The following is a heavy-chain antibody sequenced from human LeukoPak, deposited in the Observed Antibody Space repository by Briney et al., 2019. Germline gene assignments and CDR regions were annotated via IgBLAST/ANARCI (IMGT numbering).Heavy chain of an antibody. D-gene: IGHD4-17*01. J-gene: IGHJ4*02. CDR1: GFSFSSYW. CDR3: ARVDTVTTN. Sequence: GGSLRLSCAASGFSFSSYWMHWVRQAPGKGLVWVSRINNDGTATVYADSAKGRFTISRDNAKNTLSLQMNSLSAEDTAVYYCARVDTVTTNWGQGTLVTVSS. V-gene: IGHV3-74*01. CDR2: INNDGTAT.